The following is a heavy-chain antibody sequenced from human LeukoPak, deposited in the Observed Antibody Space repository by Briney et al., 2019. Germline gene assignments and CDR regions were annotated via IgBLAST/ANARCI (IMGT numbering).Heavy chain of an antibody. V-gene: IGHV4-59*12. CDR2: IYYSGST. J-gene: IGHJ4*02. CDR3: ARRTTSVRRFDY. CDR1: GGSISSYY. Sequence: PSETLSLTCTVSGGSISSYYWSWIRQPPGKGLEWIGYIYYSGSTNYNPSLKSRVTISVDTSKNQFSLKLSSVTAADTAVYYCARRTTSVRRFDYWGQGTLVTVSS. D-gene: IGHD1-1*01.